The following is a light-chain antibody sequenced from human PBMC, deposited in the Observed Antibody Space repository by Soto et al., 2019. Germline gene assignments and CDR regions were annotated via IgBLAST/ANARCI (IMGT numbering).Light chain of an antibody. J-gene: IGLJ2*01. CDR2: DVS. CDR1: SSDVGSYNL. CDR3: CSYAGSSTLV. Sequence: QSALIQPASVSGSPGQSVTVSCTGPSSDVGSYNLVSWYQQNLGQAPKLMIYDVSKLPSGVSNRFSGSKYCNTASLTISGHQADDEADYYCCSYAGSSTLVFGGWTQVTFL. V-gene: IGLV2-23*02.